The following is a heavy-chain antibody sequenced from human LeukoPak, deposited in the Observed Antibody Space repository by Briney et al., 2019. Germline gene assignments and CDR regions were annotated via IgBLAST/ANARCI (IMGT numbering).Heavy chain of an antibody. CDR2: ISAYNGNT. Sequence: ASVRVSCKASGYTFTSYGISWVRQAPGQGLEWMGWISAYNGNTNYAQKLQGRVTMTTDTSTSTAYMEQRSLRSDDTAVYYCARDLVPPNYYDSSGYYPNFDYWGQGTLVTVSS. J-gene: IGHJ4*02. CDR3: ARDLVPPNYYDSSGYYPNFDY. V-gene: IGHV1-18*01. D-gene: IGHD3-22*01. CDR1: GYTFTSYG.